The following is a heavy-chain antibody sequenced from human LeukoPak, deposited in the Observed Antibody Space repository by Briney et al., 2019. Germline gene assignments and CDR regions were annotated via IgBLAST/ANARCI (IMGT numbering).Heavy chain of an antibody. CDR3: ARFLFITKAFDI. J-gene: IGHJ3*02. D-gene: IGHD3-22*01. CDR1: GFTFSSYA. CDR2: IYSGGST. V-gene: IGHV3-53*01. Sequence: GGSLRLSCAASGFTFSSYAMSWVRQAPGKGLEWVSVIYSGGSTYYADSVKGRFTISRDNSKNTLYLQMNSLRAEDTAVYYCARFLFITKAFDIWGQGTMVTVSS.